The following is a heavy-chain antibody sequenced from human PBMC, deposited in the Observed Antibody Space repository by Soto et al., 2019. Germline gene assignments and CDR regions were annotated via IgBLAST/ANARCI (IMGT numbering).Heavy chain of an antibody. J-gene: IGHJ6*03. CDR2: ISAYNGNT. Sequence: ASVKGSCKASGYTFTSYGISWVRQSPGQGLGWMGWISAYNGNTNYAQKLQGRVTMTTDTSTSTAYMELRSLRSDDTTVYYCARVNSGYYYYYMDVWGKGTTVTVSS. CDR3: ARVNSGYYYYYMDV. D-gene: IGHD1-1*01. V-gene: IGHV1-18*01. CDR1: GYTFTSYG.